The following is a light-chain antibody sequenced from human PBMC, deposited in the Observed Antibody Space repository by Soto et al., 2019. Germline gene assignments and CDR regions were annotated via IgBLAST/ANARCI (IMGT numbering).Light chain of an antibody. CDR1: SGHSSYA. CDR3: NSYAVSNSFV. CDR2: LNNDGSH. J-gene: IGLJ1*01. V-gene: IGLV4-69*01. Sequence: QPVLTQSPSASASLGASVKLTCTLSSGHSSYAIAWHQKQPGKGPRYLMDLNNDGSHTKGDGIPDRFSGSSSGADRYLIISSLQSEDEADYYCNSYAVSNSFVFGTGTKLTVL.